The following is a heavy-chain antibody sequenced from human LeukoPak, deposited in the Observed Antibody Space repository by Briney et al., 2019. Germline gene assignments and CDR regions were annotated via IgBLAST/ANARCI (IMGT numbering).Heavy chain of an antibody. CDR2: IKQDGGEK. J-gene: IGHJ4*02. Sequence: GGSLRLSCVASGLTFSSYWMSWVRQAPGKGLEWVANIKQDGGEKYYVDSVKGRFTISRDNAKSSLYLQMNGLRAEDTAVYYCARDLGYYGSGSPYYFDYWGQGTLVTVSS. CDR1: GLTFSSYW. D-gene: IGHD3-10*01. V-gene: IGHV3-7*01. CDR3: ARDLGYYGSGSPYYFDY.